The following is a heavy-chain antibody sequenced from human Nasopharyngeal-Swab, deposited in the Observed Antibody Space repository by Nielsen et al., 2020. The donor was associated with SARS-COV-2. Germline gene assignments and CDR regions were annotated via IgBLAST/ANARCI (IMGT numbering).Heavy chain of an antibody. Sequence: VRQAPGKGLEWVSSIGSSSSYIYYADSVKGRFTISRDNAKNSLYLQMNSLRAEDTAVYYCARSPYYDFWSDYYTSFDYWGQGTLVTVSS. CDR2: IGSSSSYI. J-gene: IGHJ4*02. D-gene: IGHD3-3*01. V-gene: IGHV3-21*01. CDR3: ARSPYYDFWSDYYTSFDY.